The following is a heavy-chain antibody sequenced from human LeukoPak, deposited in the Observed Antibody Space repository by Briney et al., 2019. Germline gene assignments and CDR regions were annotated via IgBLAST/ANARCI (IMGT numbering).Heavy chain of an antibody. Sequence: PSETLSLTCTVSGGSITSTNYYWPWIRQPPGKGPEWIGSVYYSGTTYYNPSLMSRATVSVDTSKNQFSLKLSSVTAADTAVYYCARLPRGSSPDYFYYYMDVWRKGIMVTVSS. V-gene: IGHV4-39*07. CDR1: GGSITSTNYY. CDR3: ARLPRGSSPDYFYYYMDV. CDR2: VYYSGTT. J-gene: IGHJ6*03.